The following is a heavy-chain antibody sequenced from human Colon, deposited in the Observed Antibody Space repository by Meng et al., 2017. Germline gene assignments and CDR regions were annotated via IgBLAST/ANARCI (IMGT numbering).Heavy chain of an antibody. CDR3: VRESTSIAGSPPHY. Sequence: SETLSLTCTVSGYSIGSGYYWGWIRQPPGKGLEWIGSIFHSGTTYYTPSLNTRVTMSVDTSKNQFSLKLSSATAADAAVYYCVRESTSIAGSPPHYWGQAPLVTVSS. D-gene: IGHD3-10*01. CDR2: IFHSGTT. J-gene: IGHJ4*02. V-gene: IGHV4-38-2*02. CDR1: GYSIGSGYY.